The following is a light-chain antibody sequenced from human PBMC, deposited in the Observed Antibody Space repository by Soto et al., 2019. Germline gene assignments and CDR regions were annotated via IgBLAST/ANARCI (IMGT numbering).Light chain of an antibody. Sequence: QSALTQPASVSGSPGQSITISCTGTSSDVGNYNLVSWYQQHPGKDPKRMMYEGTERPSGVSNRFSGSKSGNTASLPISGLQAEDEADYYCCSYAGGGTYVFGTGTKRTVL. J-gene: IGLJ1*01. V-gene: IGLV2-23*01. CDR3: CSYAGGGTYV. CDR1: SSDVGNYNL. CDR2: EGT.